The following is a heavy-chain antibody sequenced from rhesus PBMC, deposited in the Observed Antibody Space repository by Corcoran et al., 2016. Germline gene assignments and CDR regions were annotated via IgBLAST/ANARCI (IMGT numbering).Heavy chain of an antibody. Sequence: QVPLKESGPGLVKPSETLSLTCAVSGDYTSRNWWSWIRQSPGKGLEWIGGGSGCPGKPKSQPSLKGRVTISQGAPRNMLSLKLNSVTAAASAVYYWAREGLGWSPADYWGQGILVTVSS. V-gene: IGHV4-80*01. CDR2: GSGCPGKP. J-gene: IGHJ4*01. CDR1: GDYTSRNW. D-gene: IGHD6S26*01. CDR3: AREGLGWSPADY.